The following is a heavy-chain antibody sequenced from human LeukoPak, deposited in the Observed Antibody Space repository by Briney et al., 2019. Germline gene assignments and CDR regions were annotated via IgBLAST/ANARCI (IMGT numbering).Heavy chain of an antibody. D-gene: IGHD3-9*01. V-gene: IGHV5-51*01. CDR3: ARQADYNVLTGYHKGHLDY. CDR2: IYPGDSDT. J-gene: IGHJ4*02. Sequence: GESLKISCKGSGYNFISNWIAWVRQMPGKGLEWMGIIYPGDSDTRYSPSFQGQVTISADKSITTAYLQWSSLQASDTAMYYCARQADYNVLTGYHKGHLDYWGQGTLVTVSS. CDR1: GYNFISNW.